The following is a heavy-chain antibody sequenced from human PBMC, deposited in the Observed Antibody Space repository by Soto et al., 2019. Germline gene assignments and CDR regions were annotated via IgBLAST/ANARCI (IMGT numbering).Heavy chain of an antibody. CDR1: GGSISSGDYY. D-gene: IGHD3-22*01. Sequence: PSETLSLTCTVSGGSISSGDYYWSWLRQPPGKGLEWIGYIYYSGSTYYNPSLKSRVTISVDTSKNQFSLKLSSVTAADTAVYYCARGLGYYYDSSGSLGAFDIWGQGTMVTVSS. J-gene: IGHJ3*02. V-gene: IGHV4-30-4*01. CDR2: IYYSGST. CDR3: ARGLGYYYDSSGSLGAFDI.